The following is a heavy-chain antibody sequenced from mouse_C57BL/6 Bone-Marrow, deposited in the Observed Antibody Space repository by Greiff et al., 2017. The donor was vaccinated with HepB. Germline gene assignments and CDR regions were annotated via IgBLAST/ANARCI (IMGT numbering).Heavy chain of an antibody. Sequence: QVQLQQSGSELRRPGSSVKLSCKDFDSEVFPIAYMSWVRQKPGHGFEWIGGILPSIGRTIYGEKFEDKATLDADTLSNTAYLELNSLTSEDSAIYYCARENGNYEGWYFDVWGTGTTVTVSS. J-gene: IGHJ1*03. D-gene: IGHD2-1*01. CDR1: DSEVFPIAY. CDR2: ILPSIGRT. V-gene: IGHV15-2*01. CDR3: ARENGNYEGWYFDV.